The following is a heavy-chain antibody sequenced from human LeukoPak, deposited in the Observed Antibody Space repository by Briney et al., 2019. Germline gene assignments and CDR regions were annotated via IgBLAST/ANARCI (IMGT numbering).Heavy chain of an antibody. D-gene: IGHD6-13*01. Sequence: SETLSLTCTVSGGSFSSSSYYWGWIRQPPGKGLEWVGSINYRGSNYHNSSLKSRVTMSIDTSKNQFSLKLSSVTAADTAVYYCASMGAAGTSPLFDYWGQGTLVTVSS. CDR1: GGSFSSSSYY. J-gene: IGHJ4*02. CDR2: INYRGSN. V-gene: IGHV4-39*07. CDR3: ASMGAAGTSPLFDY.